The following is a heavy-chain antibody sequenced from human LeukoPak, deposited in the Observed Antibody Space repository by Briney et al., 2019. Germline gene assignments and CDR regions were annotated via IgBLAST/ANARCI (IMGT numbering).Heavy chain of an antibody. CDR2: MNPNSGNT. J-gene: IGHJ6*03. V-gene: IGHV1-8*03. CDR1: GYTFTSYD. Sequence: ASVKVSCKASGYTFTSYDINWVRQATGQGLEWMGWMNPNSGNTGYAQKFQGRVTITRNTSISTAYMELSSLRSEDTAVYYCARGRYYDFWGGYSRGDYYYMDVWGKGTTVTVS. CDR3: ARGRYYDFWGGYSRGDYYYMDV. D-gene: IGHD3-3*01.